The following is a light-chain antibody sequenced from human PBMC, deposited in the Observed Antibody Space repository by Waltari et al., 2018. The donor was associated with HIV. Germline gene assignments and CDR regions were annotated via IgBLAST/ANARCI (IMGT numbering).Light chain of an antibody. CDR1: SSNIGAGYD. CDR3: QSYDSSLSGSVV. CDR2: GDN. Sequence: QSVLTQPPSVSGAPGQRVTISCTGSSSNIGAGYDVHCYRQLPGTAPKLLIYGDNNRPSGVPDRFSGSKSGTSASLAITGLQAEDEANYYCQSYDSSLSGSVVFGGGTKLTVL. V-gene: IGLV1-40*01. J-gene: IGLJ2*01.